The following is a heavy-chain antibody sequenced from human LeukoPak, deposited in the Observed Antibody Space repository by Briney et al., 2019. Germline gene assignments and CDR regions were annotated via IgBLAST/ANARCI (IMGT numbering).Heavy chain of an antibody. D-gene: IGHD6-13*01. CDR1: GGSISSSNW. V-gene: IGHV4-4*02. Sequence: SETLSLTCAVSGGSISSSNWWSWVRQPPGKGLEWIGYIYYSGSTNYNPSLKSRVTISVDTSKNQFSLKLSSVTAADTAVYYCARSGSWYTNWFDPWGQGTLVTVSS. J-gene: IGHJ5*02. CDR3: ARSGSWYTNWFDP. CDR2: IYYSGST.